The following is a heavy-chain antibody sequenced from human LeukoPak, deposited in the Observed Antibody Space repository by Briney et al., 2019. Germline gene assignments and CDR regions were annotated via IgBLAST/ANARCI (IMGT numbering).Heavy chain of an antibody. CDR2: IRYDGSNK. V-gene: IGHV3-30*02. CDR3: AREMATPRGYYFDY. CDR1: GFTFSSYG. J-gene: IGHJ4*02. D-gene: IGHD5-24*01. Sequence: GGSLRLSCAASGFTFSSYGMHWVRQAPGKGLEWVAFIRYDGSNKYYADSVKGRFTISRDNSKNTLYLQMNSLRAEDTAVYYCAREMATPRGYYFDYWGQGTLVTVSS.